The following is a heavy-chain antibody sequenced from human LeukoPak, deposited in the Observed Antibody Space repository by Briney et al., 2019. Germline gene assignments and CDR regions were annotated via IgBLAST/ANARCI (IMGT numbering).Heavy chain of an antibody. CDR1: GFTVSNYG. J-gene: IGHJ4*01. CDR2: MSSSGTFI. D-gene: IGHD2-2*01. Sequence: GGSLRLSCAASGFTVSNYGMNWVRQAPGKGLEWVSFMSSSGTFIKYADSVKGRFTISRDNAKKSVHLQMNGLRADDTGVYYCARDEPYCSSITCPFDGWGHGTLVTVFS. V-gene: IGHV3-21*03. CDR3: ARDEPYCSSITCPFDG.